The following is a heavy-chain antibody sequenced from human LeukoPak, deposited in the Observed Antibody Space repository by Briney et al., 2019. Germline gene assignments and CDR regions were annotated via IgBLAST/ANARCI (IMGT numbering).Heavy chain of an antibody. CDR2: ISGSGGST. D-gene: IGHD4-11*01. CDR3: AKDFVGRYSNPYYMDV. CDR1: GFTFSRDS. Sequence: GGSLRLSCAASGFTFSRDSMNWVRQAPGKGLEWVSAISGSGGSTYYADSVKGRFTISRDNSKNTLYLQMNSLRAEDTAVYYCAKDFVGRYSNPYYMDVWGKGTTVTVSS. J-gene: IGHJ6*03. V-gene: IGHV3-23*01.